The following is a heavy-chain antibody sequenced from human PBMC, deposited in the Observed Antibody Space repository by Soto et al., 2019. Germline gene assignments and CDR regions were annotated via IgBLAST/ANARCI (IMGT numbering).Heavy chain of an antibody. D-gene: IGHD6-19*01. CDR2: ISAHNGDT. J-gene: IGHJ5*02. V-gene: IGHV1-18*04. Sequence: ASVKVSCKASGYSFATYGFSWVRQAPGQGLECVGWISAHNGDTHYSQKFQGRVTLTTDTSTNTGYMELRSVTATDTAVYYCARQNDLQWLVRGSWFDPWGQGILVTVSS. CDR3: ARQNDLQWLVRGSWFDP. CDR1: GYSFATYG.